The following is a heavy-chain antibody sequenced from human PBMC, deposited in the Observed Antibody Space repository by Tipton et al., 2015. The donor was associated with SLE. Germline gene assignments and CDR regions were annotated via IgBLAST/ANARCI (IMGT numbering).Heavy chain of an antibody. Sequence: TLSLTCAVNGGSFSGNYWTWIRQPPGKGLEWIGDFSHSGISSGSTNYNPSLKSRVTMSVDTSTNHFSLRLRSVTAADTAVYYCGRGVEMATIGALDIWGQGTMVTVSS. D-gene: IGHD5-24*01. CDR3: GRGVEMATIGALDI. CDR2: FSHSGISSGST. V-gene: IGHV4-34*01. CDR1: GGSFSGNY. J-gene: IGHJ3*02.